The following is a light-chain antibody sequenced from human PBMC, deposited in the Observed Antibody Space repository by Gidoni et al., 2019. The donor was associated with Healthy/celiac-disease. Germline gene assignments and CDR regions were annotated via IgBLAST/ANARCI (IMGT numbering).Light chain of an antibody. CDR3: CSYAGSSTARYVV. CDR2: EGS. J-gene: IGLJ2*01. CDR1: SSDVGSYNL. Sequence: QSALTQPASVSGSPGQSITISCTGTSSDVGSYNLVSWYQQHPGKAPKLMIYEGSKRPSGVSKRFSGSKSGNTASLTISGLQAEDEADYYCCSYAGSSTARYVVFGGGTKLTVL. V-gene: IGLV2-23*01.